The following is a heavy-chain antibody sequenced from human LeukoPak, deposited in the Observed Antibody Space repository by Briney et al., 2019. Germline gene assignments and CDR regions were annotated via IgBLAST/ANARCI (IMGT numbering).Heavy chain of an antibody. CDR1: GFTFSDYA. Sequence: GRSLRLSCVGSGFTFSDYAIHWVRQAPGKGLEWVAVASHDEVGKQFADSVKGRFTLSRDNSRDSVHLQMNRLRDEDTGVYYCARSQGEAAAATGYWGQGTLVTVSS. D-gene: IGHD6-13*01. CDR3: ARSQGEAAAATGY. V-gene: IGHV3-30*03. J-gene: IGHJ4*02. CDR2: ASHDEVGK.